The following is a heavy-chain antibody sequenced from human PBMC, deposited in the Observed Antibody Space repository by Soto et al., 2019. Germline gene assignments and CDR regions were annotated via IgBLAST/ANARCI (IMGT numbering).Heavy chain of an antibody. CDR2: FFYNGNT. J-gene: IGHJ6*02. V-gene: IGHV4-59*01. CDR1: GGSITYDY. CDR3: ARRTNYYYVMDV. Sequence: SETLSVTCTVSGGSITYDYWIWIRQPPGKGLEWIGYFFYNGNTNYNPSLKSRVTISVDTSKNQFSLKLSSVTAADTAVYYCARRTNYYYVMDVWGQGTTVTVSS.